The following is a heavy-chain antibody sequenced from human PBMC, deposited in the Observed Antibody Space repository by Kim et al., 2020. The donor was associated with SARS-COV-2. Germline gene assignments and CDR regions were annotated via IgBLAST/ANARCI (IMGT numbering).Heavy chain of an antibody. Sequence: AQRFQGRVTRTRDTSTSTVYMELSSLRSEDTAVYYCARDGALSGSYYFDYWGQGPLVTVSS. CDR3: ARDGALSGSYYFDY. D-gene: IGHD1-26*01. V-gene: IGHV1-46*01. J-gene: IGHJ4*02.